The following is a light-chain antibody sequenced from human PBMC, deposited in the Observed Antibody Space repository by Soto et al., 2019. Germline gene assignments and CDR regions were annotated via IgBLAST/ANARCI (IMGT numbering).Light chain of an antibody. CDR2: GAS. CDR3: QQYSTSPWT. CDR1: QSVRNNY. J-gene: IGKJ1*01. V-gene: IGKV3-20*01. Sequence: EIVLTQSPGTLSLSPGERATLSCRASQSVRNNYLAWYQQQPGQAPRLLIYGASSRATGIPDRFSGSGSGTDFTLTISRLEPEDFAVYYCQQYSTSPWTFGQGTKVDIK.